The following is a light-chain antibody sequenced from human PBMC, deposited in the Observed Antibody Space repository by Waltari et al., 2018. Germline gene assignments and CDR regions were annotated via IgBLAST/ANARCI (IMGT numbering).Light chain of an antibody. CDR2: DVS. J-gene: IGLJ1*01. CDR3: NSYTSSRTRV. Sequence: QSALTQPASVSGSPGQSITISCTGTSSDVGGYNYVSWYQQHQGKAPKLMIYDVSNRPSGVSNRFSGSKSANTVSLTISGLQAEDEADYYCNSYTSSRTRVFGTGTRVTVL. V-gene: IGLV2-14*03. CDR1: SSDVGGYNY.